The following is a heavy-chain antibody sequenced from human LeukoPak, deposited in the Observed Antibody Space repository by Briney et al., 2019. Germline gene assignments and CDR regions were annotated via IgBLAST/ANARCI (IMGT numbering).Heavy chain of an antibody. CDR1: GFTFSSNW. Sequence: GGSLRLSCAVSGFTFSSNWMSWVRQAPGKGLEWVANIKQDGSEKYYVDSMKGRFTISRDNAKNSLYLQMNNLRAEDTAVYYCARVARVGGGYGYNSGLFDYWGQGTLVTVSS. CDR2: IKQDGSEK. CDR3: ARVARVGGGYGYNSGLFDY. D-gene: IGHD5-24*01. V-gene: IGHV3-7*01. J-gene: IGHJ4*02.